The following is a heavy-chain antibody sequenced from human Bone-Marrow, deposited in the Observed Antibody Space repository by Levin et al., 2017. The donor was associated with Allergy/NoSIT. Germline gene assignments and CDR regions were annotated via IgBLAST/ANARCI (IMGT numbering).Heavy chain of an antibody. CDR3: AKSLWFGAYFDY. J-gene: IGHJ4*02. Sequence: SETLSLTCAVSGGSISSGGYSWSWIRQPPGKGLEWIGYIYHSGSTYYNPSLKSRVTISMDRSKNHFSLYLTSVTAADTAVYFCAKSLWFGAYFDYWGQGTLVTVSS. D-gene: IGHD3-10*01. CDR1: GGSISSGGYS. V-gene: IGHV4-30-2*01. CDR2: IYHSGST.